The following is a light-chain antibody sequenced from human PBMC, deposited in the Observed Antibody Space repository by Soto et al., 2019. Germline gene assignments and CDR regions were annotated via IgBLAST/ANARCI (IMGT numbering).Light chain of an antibody. J-gene: IGKJ1*01. CDR1: QSVSSSY. CDR2: GAS. V-gene: IGKV3-20*01. Sequence: EIVLTQSPGTLSLSPGERDTLSCRASQSVSSSYLAWYQQKPGQAPRLLIYGASSRATGIPDRFSGSGSGTDFTLTIRRLEPEDFAVYYCQQYGSSPPTFGQGNKVELK. CDR3: QQYGSSPPT.